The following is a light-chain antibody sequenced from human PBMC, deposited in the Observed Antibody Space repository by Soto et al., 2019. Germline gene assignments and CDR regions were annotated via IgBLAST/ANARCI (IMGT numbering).Light chain of an antibody. J-gene: IGLJ1*01. CDR3: GSSTSDSMLYV. V-gene: IGLV2-14*03. CDR2: DVS. Sequence: QSALTQPASVSGSPGQSITISCTGTRSDFGGFDYVSWYQQHPGKAPKLIIYDVSDRPSGVSNRFSGSESGNTASLIISGLQAEDEADYYCGSSTSDSMLYVFGSGTKLTVL. CDR1: RSDFGGFDY.